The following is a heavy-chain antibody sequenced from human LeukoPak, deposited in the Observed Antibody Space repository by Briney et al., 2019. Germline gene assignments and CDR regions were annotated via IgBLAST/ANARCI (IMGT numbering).Heavy chain of an antibody. J-gene: IGHJ4*02. Sequence: SETLSLTCTVSGGSISRYFWSWVRQPAGKGLEWIGRIYSSGSTNYNPSLKGRVTMSVDTSKNQFSLMLRSVTAADTAVYYCARDRTATVTGDFDYWGQGTLVTVSS. V-gene: IGHV4-4*07. CDR1: GGSISRYF. CDR3: ARDRTATVTGDFDY. D-gene: IGHD4-11*01. CDR2: IYSSGST.